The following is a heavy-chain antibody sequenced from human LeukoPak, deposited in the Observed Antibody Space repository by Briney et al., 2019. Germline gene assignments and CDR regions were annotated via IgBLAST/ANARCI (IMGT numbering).Heavy chain of an antibody. Sequence: PGGSLRLSCAASGFTFSSFAMHWVRQAPGKGLEWVAVISYDGSNKYYADSVKGRFTISRDNSKNTLYLQMNSLRAEDTAVYYCAQAVVLAATPFDYWGQGTLVTVSS. D-gene: IGHD2-15*01. J-gene: IGHJ4*02. CDR1: GFTFSSFA. V-gene: IGHV3-30-3*01. CDR2: ISYDGSNK. CDR3: AQAVVLAATPFDY.